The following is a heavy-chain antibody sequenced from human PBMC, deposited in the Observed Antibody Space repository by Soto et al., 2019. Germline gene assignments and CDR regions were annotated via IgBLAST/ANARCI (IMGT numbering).Heavy chain of an antibody. CDR1: GDSVSSKTAA. V-gene: IGHV6-1*01. Sequence: SQTLSLTCVISGDSVSSKTAAWNWIRQSPSRGLEWLGRTYYRSKWFNEYALSVKSRITINPDTSKNQFSLQLNSVIPEDTAVHYCARDETAVSGGFDLWGQGTQVTVSS. J-gene: IGHJ5*02. D-gene: IGHD6-19*01. CDR3: ARDETAVSGGFDL. CDR2: TYYRSKWFN.